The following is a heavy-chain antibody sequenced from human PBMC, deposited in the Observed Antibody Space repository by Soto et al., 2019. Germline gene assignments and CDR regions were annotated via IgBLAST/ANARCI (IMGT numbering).Heavy chain of an antibody. CDR3: ARDRITMVRGVMVYYGMDV. V-gene: IGHV3-48*02. CDR2: ISSSSSTI. Sequence: EVQLVESGGGLVQPGGSLRLSCAASGFTFSSYSMNWVRQAPGKGLEWVSYISSSSSTIYYADSVKGRFTISRDNAKNSLYLQRNSLRDEDTAVYYWARDRITMVRGVMVYYGMDVWGQGTTVTVSS. CDR1: GFTFSSYS. J-gene: IGHJ6*02. D-gene: IGHD3-10*01.